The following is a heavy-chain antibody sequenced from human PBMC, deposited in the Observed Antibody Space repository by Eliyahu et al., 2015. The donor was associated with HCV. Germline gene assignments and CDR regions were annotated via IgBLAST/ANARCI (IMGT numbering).Heavy chain of an antibody. J-gene: IGHJ2*01. CDR1: DGSFSXFY. Sequence: QVQLQQWGAGLLKPSETLSLTCALYDGSFSXFYWSWIRQPPGKGLEWIGEINHSGGTNSNPSLKSRVTISVDTSKKQLSLRLSSVTAADTAVYYCARGYYDSSAPSNFGYFDLWGRGTLVTVSS. D-gene: IGHD3-22*01. CDR3: ARGYYDSSAPSNFGYFDL. CDR2: INHSGGT. V-gene: IGHV4-34*01.